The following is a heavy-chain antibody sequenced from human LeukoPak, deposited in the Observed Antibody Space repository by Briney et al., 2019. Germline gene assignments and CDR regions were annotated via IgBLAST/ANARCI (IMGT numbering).Heavy chain of an antibody. Sequence: PGGSLRLSCAASGFTFSSYAMHWVRQAPGKGLEWVAVISYDGSNKYYADSVKGRFTISRDNSKNTLYLQMNSLRAEDTAVYYCAKSLSIATPGAFDIWGQGTMVTVSS. CDR3: AKSLSIATPGAFDI. V-gene: IGHV3-30-3*02. J-gene: IGHJ3*02. D-gene: IGHD6-6*01. CDR1: GFTFSSYA. CDR2: ISYDGSNK.